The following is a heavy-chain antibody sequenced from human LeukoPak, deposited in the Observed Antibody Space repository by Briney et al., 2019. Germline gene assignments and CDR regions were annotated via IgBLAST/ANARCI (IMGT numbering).Heavy chain of an antibody. V-gene: IGHV4-34*01. CDR2: INHSGST. D-gene: IGHD2-2*01. CDR1: GGSFSGYY. Sequence: SVTLSLTCAVYGGSFSGYYWSWIRQPPGKGLEWIGEINHSGSTNYNPSLKSRVTISVDTSKNQFSLKLSSVTAADTAVYYCARGRVLLGYCSSTSCYGGYYFDYWGQGTLVTVSS. CDR3: ARGRVLLGYCSSTSCYGGYYFDY. J-gene: IGHJ4*02.